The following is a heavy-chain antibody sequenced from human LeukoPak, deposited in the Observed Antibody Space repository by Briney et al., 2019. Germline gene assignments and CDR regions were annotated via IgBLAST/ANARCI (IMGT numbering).Heavy chain of an antibody. CDR2: INTDGTFT. V-gene: IGHV3-74*01. J-gene: IGHJ4*02. Sequence: PGGSLRLSCETSGFTFSDYWMHWVRRAPGKGLEWVSRINTDGTFTRYPDSVQGRFTISRDTAKNTLLLQMNSLRAEDTAVYYCAREAKVGGALQYWGQGTLVTVSS. D-gene: IGHD1-26*01. CDR3: AREAKVGGALQY. CDR1: GFTFSDYW.